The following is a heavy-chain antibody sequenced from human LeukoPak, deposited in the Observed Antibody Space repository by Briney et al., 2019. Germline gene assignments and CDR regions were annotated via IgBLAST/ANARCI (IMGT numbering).Heavy chain of an antibody. CDR1: GFTFSSYS. D-gene: IGHD5-18*01. V-gene: IGHV3-21*01. J-gene: IGHJ5*02. CDR2: ISSSSSYI. Sequence: GGSLRLSCAASGFTFSSYSMNWVRQAPGKGLEWVSSISSSSSYIYYADSVKGRFTISRDNAKNSLYLQMNSLRAEDTAVYYCARDLGGYSYGYGWFDPWGQGTLVTVSS. CDR3: ARDLGGYSYGYGWFDP.